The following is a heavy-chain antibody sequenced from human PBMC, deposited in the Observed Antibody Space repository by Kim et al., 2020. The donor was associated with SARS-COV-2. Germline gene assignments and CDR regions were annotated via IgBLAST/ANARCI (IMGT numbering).Heavy chain of an antibody. D-gene: IGHD2-15*01. CDR3: AKGGGWDCAGGSCYGVY. Sequence: ASVKVSCKASGYTFTGYTMHWVRQAPRQSLEWLGWINGGSGTTKYSQKFQGRVTFTRDTSASTAYMELNSLRSEDTAVYYCAKGGGWDCAGGSCYGVYWGQGTLVTVSS. J-gene: IGHJ4*02. CDR2: INGGSGTT. V-gene: IGHV1-3*01. CDR1: GYTFTGYT.